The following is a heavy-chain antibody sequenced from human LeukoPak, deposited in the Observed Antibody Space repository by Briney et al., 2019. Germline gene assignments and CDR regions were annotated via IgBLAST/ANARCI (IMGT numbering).Heavy chain of an antibody. V-gene: IGHV4-61*02. CDR2: IYTSGST. J-gene: IGHJ5*02. CDR1: GDSISSDDYY. Sequence: SETLSLTCTVSGDSISSDDYYWSWIRQPAGKGLEWIGRIYTSGSTNYNPSLKSRVTMSVDTSKNQFSLKLSSVTAADTAVYYCAREGNWFDPWGQGTLVTVSS. CDR3: AREGNWFDP.